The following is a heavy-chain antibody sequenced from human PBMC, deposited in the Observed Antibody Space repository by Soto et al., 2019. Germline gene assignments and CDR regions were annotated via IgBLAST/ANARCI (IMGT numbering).Heavy chain of an antibody. CDR2: IRSKAYGGTT. J-gene: IGHJ4*02. Sequence: GGSLRLSCTASGFTFGDYAMSWFRQAPGKGLEWVGFIRSKAYGGTTEYAASVKGRFTISRDDSKSIAYLQMNSLKTEDTAVYYCTRAHDDSGWYSLSVYWGQGTLVTVSS. CDR3: TRAHDDSGWYSLSVY. D-gene: IGHD6-19*01. CDR1: GFTFGDYA. V-gene: IGHV3-49*03.